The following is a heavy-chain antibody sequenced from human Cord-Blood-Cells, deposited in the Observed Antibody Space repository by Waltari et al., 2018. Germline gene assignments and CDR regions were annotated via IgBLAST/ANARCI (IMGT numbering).Heavy chain of an antibody. J-gene: IGHJ5*02. V-gene: IGHV3-23*04. Sequence: EVQLVESGGGLVQPGGSLRLSCAASGFTFSSYAMSWVRQAPGKGLEWVSAISGSGGSRYYADSVKGRFTISRDNSKNTLYLQMNSLRAEDTAVYYCAKDPDYDILTGYYWFDPWGQGTLVTVSS. CDR3: AKDPDYDILTGYYWFDP. CDR1: GFTFSSYA. D-gene: IGHD3-9*01. CDR2: ISGSGGSR.